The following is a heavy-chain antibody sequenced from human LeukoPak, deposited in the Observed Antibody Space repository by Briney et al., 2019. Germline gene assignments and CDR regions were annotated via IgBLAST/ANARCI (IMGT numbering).Heavy chain of an antibody. Sequence: SQTLSLTCTVSGGSISSGSYYWGWIRQPPGKGLEWIGSIYHSGSTYYNPSLKSRVTIPVDTSKNQFSLKLSSVTAADTAVYYCARLGALVVAPFDYWGQGTLVTVSS. D-gene: IGHD3-22*01. CDR3: ARLGALVVAPFDY. V-gene: IGHV4-39*07. CDR2: IYHSGST. CDR1: GGSISSGSYY. J-gene: IGHJ4*02.